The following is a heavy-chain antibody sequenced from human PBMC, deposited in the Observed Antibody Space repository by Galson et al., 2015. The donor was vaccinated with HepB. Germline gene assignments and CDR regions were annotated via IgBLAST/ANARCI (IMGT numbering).Heavy chain of an antibody. J-gene: IGHJ6*02. D-gene: IGHD3-3*01. V-gene: IGHV1-24*01. Sequence: SVKVSCKVSGYTLTELSMHWVRQAPGEGLEWMGGFDPEDGETIYAQKFQGRVTMTEDTSTDTAYMELSSLRSEDTAVYYCATDLFFGVVYPMDVWGQGTTVTVSS. CDR1: GYTLTELS. CDR2: FDPEDGET. CDR3: ATDLFFGVVYPMDV.